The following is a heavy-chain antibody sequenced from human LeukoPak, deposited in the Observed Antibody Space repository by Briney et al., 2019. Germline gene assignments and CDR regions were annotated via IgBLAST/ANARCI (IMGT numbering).Heavy chain of an antibody. CDR3: ARNPPYCSSTSCYNDYYYGMDV. D-gene: IGHD2-2*02. J-gene: IGHJ6*02. Sequence: ASVKVSCKASGYTFTGYYMHWVRQAPGQGLEWMGWINPNSGGTNYAQKFQGRVTMTTDTSTSTAYMELRSLRSDDTAVYYCARNPPYCSSTSCYNDYYYGMDVWGQGTTVTVSS. CDR2: INPNSGGT. CDR1: GYTFTGYY. V-gene: IGHV1-2*02.